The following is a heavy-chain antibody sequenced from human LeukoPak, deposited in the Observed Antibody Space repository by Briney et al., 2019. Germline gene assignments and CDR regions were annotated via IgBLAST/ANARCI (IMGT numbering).Heavy chain of an antibody. V-gene: IGHV4-34*01. CDR3: ASGLVSDYYDSSGYPLDY. CDR2: INHSGST. D-gene: IGHD3-22*01. Sequence: SETLSLTCAVYGGSFSGYYWSWIRQPPGKGLEWIGEINHSGSTNYNPSLKSRVTISVDTSKNQFSLKLSSVTAADTAVYYCASGLVSDYYDSSGYPLDYWGQGTWSPSPQ. CDR1: GGSFSGYY. J-gene: IGHJ4*02.